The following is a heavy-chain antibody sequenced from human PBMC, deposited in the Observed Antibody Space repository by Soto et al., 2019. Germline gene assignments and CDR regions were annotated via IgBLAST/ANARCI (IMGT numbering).Heavy chain of an antibody. V-gene: IGHV1-18*01. D-gene: IGHD6-13*01. Sequence: ASVKVSCKASGYTFTNYGISWVRQAPGQGLEWMGWISAHTGHTNYAQKLQDRVTMTTDSSTSTAYMELRSLRSDDTAVYYCARERSIVAVGPHFDFWAREPWSPSPQ. CDR3: ARERSIVAVGPHFDF. CDR1: GYTFTNYG. CDR2: ISAHTGHT. J-gene: IGHJ4*02.